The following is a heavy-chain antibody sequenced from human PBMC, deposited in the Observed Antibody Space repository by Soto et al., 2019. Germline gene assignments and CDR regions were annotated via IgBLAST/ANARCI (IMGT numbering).Heavy chain of an antibody. Sequence: SETLSLTCTVSGGSISSSSYYWGWIRQPPGKGLEWLGSIYYSGSTYYNPSLKSRVTISVDTSKNQFSLKLSSVTAADTAVYYCASVNGSGSYGMDVWGQGTTVTVSS. CDR2: IYYSGST. CDR1: GGSISSSSYY. D-gene: IGHD3-10*01. CDR3: ASVNGSGSYGMDV. J-gene: IGHJ6*02. V-gene: IGHV4-39*01.